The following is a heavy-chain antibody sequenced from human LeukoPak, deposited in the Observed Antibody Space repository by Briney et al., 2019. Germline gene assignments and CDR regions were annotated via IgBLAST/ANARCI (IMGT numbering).Heavy chain of an antibody. V-gene: IGHV1-2*02. CDR2: INCDSGVT. D-gene: IGHD2-21*01. CDR1: GYTFTDSS. CDR3: ARDGGETYQDFDY. Sequence: ASVQVSCKASGYTFTDSSIHWVRQAPGQGLEWMGWINCDSGVTKYAEKFQGRVSMTRDTSISTAYMDLSRLTSDDTAIYYCARDGGETYQDFDYRGQGTLVTVSS. J-gene: IGHJ4*02.